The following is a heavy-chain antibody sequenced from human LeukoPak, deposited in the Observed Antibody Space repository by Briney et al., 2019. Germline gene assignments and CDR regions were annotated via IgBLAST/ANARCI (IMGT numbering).Heavy chain of an antibody. Sequence: GGSLRLSCAASGFTFSTYAMTWARQAPGKGLEWVSRISSGGGYTGYADSLKGRFTISRDNAKNSLHLQMNSLRAEDTAVYCARDRRDGGYNPGDPRGFANWGQGTLVTVSS. CDR3: ARDRRDGGYNPGDPRGFAN. CDR2: ISSGGGYT. V-gene: IGHV3-21*05. D-gene: IGHD5-24*01. J-gene: IGHJ4*02. CDR1: GFTFSTYA.